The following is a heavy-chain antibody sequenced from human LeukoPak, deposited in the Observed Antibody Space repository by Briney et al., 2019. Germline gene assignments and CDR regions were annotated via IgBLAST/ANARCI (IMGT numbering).Heavy chain of an antibody. V-gene: IGHV4-59*01. J-gene: IGHJ5*02. Sequence: SETLSLTCTVSGGSISGYSWNWIRQPPGKGLEWIGSIYDSVTINYNPSLKSRVSMSAGTSTNKVSLKVTSVTASDPAKYYCARGPYSSTWGPQACFDPWGPGPLVTVSS. CDR1: GGSISGYS. CDR3: ARGPYSSTWGPQACFDP. D-gene: IGHD6-13*01. CDR2: IYDSVTI.